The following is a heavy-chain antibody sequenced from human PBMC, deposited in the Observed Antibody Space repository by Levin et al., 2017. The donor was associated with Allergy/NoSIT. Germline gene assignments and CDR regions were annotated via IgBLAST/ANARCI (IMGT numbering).Heavy chain of an antibody. J-gene: IGHJ4*02. CDR1: GFTFNK. D-gene: IGHD2-21*02. Sequence: QAGGSLRLSCVGSGFTFNKMHWVRQASGKGLEWVSRIDGDGTTTGYADSVRGRFTISRDNAKNTVHLQMNSLRAEDTAVYHCVRQTRGDSAEFDYWGQGTLVTVSS. CDR3: VRQTRGDSAEFDY. V-gene: IGHV3-74*01. CDR2: IDGDGTTT.